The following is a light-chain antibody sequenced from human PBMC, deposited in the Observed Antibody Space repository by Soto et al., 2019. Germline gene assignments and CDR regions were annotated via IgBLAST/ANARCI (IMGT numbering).Light chain of an antibody. Sequence: EIVLTQSPATLSLSPGERSTLSCRASQSVSSYLAWYQQKPGQAPRLLICGASTRATGIPARFSGSGSGTEFTLTINSLQSEDFAVYYCQQYNNWPRTFGQGTTGDI. J-gene: IGKJ1*01. CDR1: QSVSSY. V-gene: IGKV3-15*01. CDR2: GAS. CDR3: QQYNNWPRT.